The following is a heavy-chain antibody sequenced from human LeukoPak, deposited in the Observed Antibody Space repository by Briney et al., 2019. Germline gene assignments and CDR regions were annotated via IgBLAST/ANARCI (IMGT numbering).Heavy chain of an antibody. Sequence: SQTLSLTCTVSGGSISSGGYYWSWIRQHPGKGLEWIGYISYNGNTYYNPSLKTRLTISVDTSQNQFCLNVSSVTAADTAVYYCARMPCSDTTCDYGHMRRAFDYWGQGTLVTVSS. CDR2: ISYNGNT. V-gene: IGHV4-31*03. CDR1: GGSISSGGYY. D-gene: IGHD2-2*01. CDR3: ARMPCSDTTCDYGHMRRAFDY. J-gene: IGHJ4*02.